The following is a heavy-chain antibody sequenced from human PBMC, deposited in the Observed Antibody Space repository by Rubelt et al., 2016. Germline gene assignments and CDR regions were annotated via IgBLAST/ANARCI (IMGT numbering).Heavy chain of an antibody. J-gene: IGHJ6*02. CDR1: GGSFSGYY. D-gene: IGHD6-13*01. Sequence: QVQLQQWGAGLLKPSETLSLTCAVYGGSFSGYYWSWIRQPPGKGLEWIGEINHSGSTNYNPSLKSRVTISVDPSKNQFSLKLSSVTAADTAVYYCARGSRGYGMDVWGQGTTVTVSS. CDR2: INHSGST. CDR3: ARGSRGYGMDV. V-gene: IGHV4-34*01.